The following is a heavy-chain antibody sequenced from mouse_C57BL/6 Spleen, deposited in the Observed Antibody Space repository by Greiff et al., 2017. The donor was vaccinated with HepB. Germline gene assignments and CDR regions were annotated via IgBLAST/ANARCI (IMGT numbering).Heavy chain of an antibody. D-gene: IGHD1-1*01. CDR3: KVGGYYGSRGYFDV. Sequence: VQLKQSGAELVRPGASVTLSCKASGYTFTDYEMHWVKQTPVHGLEWIGAIDPETGGTTYNQKFKGKAILTADKSSSTAYMELRSLTSEDSAVYYCKVGGYYGSRGYFDVWGTGTTATVSS. V-gene: IGHV1-15*01. CDR1: GYTFTDYE. J-gene: IGHJ1*03. CDR2: IDPETGGT.